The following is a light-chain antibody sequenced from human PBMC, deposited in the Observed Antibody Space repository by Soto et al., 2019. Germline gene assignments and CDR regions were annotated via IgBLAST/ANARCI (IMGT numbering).Light chain of an antibody. CDR2: EVS. CDR1: SSDVGGYNY. J-gene: IGLJ1*01. Sequence: QSVLTQPASVSGSPGQAITISCTGTSSDVGGYNYVYWYQQHPGKAPKLMIYEVSNRPSGVSNRFSGSKSGNTASLTISGLQAEDEADYYCRSYTSSSTLYVFGTGTKLTVL. CDR3: RSYTSSSTLYV. V-gene: IGLV2-14*01.